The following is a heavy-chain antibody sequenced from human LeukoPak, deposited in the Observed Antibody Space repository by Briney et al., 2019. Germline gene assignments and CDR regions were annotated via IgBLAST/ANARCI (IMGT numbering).Heavy chain of an antibody. CDR2: ISYDGSNK. Sequence: GRSLRLSCAASGFTFSSYGMHWVRQAPGKGLEWVAVISYDGSNKYYADSVKGRFTISRDNAKNSLYLQMNSLRAEDTAVYYCARGPIPDYWGKETLVTVSS. CDR3: ARGPIPDY. V-gene: IGHV3-30*03. CDR1: GFTFSSYG. D-gene: IGHD2-2*02. J-gene: IGHJ4*02.